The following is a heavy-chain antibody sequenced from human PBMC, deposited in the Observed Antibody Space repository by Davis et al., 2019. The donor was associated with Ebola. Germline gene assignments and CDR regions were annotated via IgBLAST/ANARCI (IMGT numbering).Heavy chain of an antibody. Sequence: PGGSLRLSCIVSDDSFSDYYWTWIRQPPGKGLEWIGYIYSRGSTKYSPSLMSRVTISVDTSNDPFSLKLSSVTAADTAVYYCARGSISGTRDYFYYFIDVGGKGTTVTVSS. CDR2: IYSRGST. D-gene: IGHD1-7*01. CDR3: ARGSISGTRDYFYYFIDV. V-gene: IGHV4-59*01. J-gene: IGHJ6*03. CDR1: DDSFSDYY.